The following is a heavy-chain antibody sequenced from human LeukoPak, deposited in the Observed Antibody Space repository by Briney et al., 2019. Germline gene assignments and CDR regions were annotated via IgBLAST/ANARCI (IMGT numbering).Heavy chain of an antibody. CDR1: ELTVSTNY. Sequence: PGGSLRLSCTASELTVSTNYMNWVRQAPGKGLEWVSTIGGGGESTYYADSVKGRFTISRDNSKNTVYLQMNSLRAEDTAVYYCAKVLSGSQDYWGQGTLVTVFS. J-gene: IGHJ4*02. CDR2: IGGGGEST. D-gene: IGHD1-26*01. V-gene: IGHV3-23*01. CDR3: AKVLSGSQDY.